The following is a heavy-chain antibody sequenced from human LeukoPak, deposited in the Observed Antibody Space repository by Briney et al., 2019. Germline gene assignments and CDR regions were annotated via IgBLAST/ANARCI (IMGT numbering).Heavy chain of an antibody. D-gene: IGHD6-13*01. J-gene: IGHJ4*02. CDR2: IFPGDSDT. CDR1: EYSFSNYW. Sequence: GESLKISCKGSEYSFSNYWIAWVRQMPGKGLEWMGIIFPGDSDTRYRPSFQGRVTMSADKSISTAYLQWSSLKASDTAVYYCARHRLKRAAAAFDYWGQGTLVTVSS. CDR3: ARHRLKRAAAAFDY. V-gene: IGHV5-51*01.